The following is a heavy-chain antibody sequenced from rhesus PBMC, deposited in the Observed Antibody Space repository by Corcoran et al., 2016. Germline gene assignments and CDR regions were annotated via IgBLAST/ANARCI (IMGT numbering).Heavy chain of an antibody. J-gene: IGHJ5-1*01. V-gene: IGHV4-80*01. CDR1: GASLSSYW. CDR3: ARDRYNLSNV. CDR2: INGNSGST. Sequence: QVQLQESGPGLVKPSETLSLTCAVSGASLSSYWWSWIRQPPGKGLEWIGEINGNSGSTYYNPSLKSRVSISKDASKNQFSLKLNSVTAADTAVYYCARDRYNLSNVWGPGVLVTVSS. D-gene: IGHD3-3*01.